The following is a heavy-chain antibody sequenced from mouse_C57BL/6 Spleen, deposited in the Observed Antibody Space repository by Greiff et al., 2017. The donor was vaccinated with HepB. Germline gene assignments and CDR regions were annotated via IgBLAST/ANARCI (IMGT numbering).Heavy chain of an antibody. V-gene: IGHV1-59*01. J-gene: IGHJ2*01. Sequence: VQLQQPGAELVRPGTSVKLSCKASGYTFTSYWMHWVKQRPGQGLEWIGVIDPSDSYTKYNQKFKGKATLTVDTSSSTAYMQLSSLTSEDSAVYYCARRYYSNYSFDYWGQGTTLTVSS. CDR1: GYTFTSYW. D-gene: IGHD2-5*01. CDR3: ARRYYSNYSFDY. CDR2: IDPSDSYT.